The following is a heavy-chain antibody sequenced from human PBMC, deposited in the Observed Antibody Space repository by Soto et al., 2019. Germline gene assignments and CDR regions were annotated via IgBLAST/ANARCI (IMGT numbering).Heavy chain of an antibody. CDR1: GGSISSYY. Sequence: PSETLSLTCTVSGGSISSYYWSWIRQPPGKGLEWIGYIYYSGSTNYNPSLKSRVTISVDTSKNQFSLKLSSVTAADTAVYYCARGGQGDYVWGSYRSFKYFQHWGQGTLVTVSS. CDR3: ARGGQGDYVWGSYRSFKYFQH. V-gene: IGHV4-59*01. J-gene: IGHJ1*01. D-gene: IGHD3-16*02. CDR2: IYYSGST.